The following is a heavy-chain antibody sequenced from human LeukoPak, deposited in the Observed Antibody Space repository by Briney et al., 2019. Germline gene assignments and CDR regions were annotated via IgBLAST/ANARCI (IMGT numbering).Heavy chain of an antibody. J-gene: IGHJ4*02. V-gene: IGHV1-2*06. CDR3: ARDQRALGGRFGVVSY. CDR2: INPNSGGT. D-gene: IGHD3-3*01. Sequence: ASVKVSCKASGYTFTGYYMHWVRQAPGQGLEWMGRINPNSGGTNYAQKFQGRVTMTRDTSTSTAYMELRSLRSDDTAVYYCARDQRALGGRFGVVSYWGQGTLVTVSS. CDR1: GYTFTGYY.